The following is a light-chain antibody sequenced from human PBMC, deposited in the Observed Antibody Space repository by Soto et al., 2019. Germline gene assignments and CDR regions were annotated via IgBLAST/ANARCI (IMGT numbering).Light chain of an antibody. V-gene: IGKV1-16*01. J-gene: IGKJ1*01. CDR1: RGIYTH. CDR2: GAS. CDR3: QQYNTYPLT. Sequence: DIQMAQSPSSLSASVGDRVTITCRASRGIYTHLAWYQQKPGNAPKLLIYGASTLQSGVPSRFSGSGSGTDFTLTISSLQPEDFATYFCQQYNTYPLTFGQGTKVDIK.